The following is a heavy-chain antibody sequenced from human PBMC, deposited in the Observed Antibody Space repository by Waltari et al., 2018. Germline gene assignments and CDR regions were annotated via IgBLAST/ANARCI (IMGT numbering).Heavy chain of an antibody. J-gene: IGHJ3*02. CDR2: INEDGGEK. CDR3: SKRLEI. V-gene: IGHV3-7*01. Sequence: GELVGFGGGLVPPGGSPGLSCEASGFSSDWMDWVRQAPGKGLQWVANINEDGGEKYYLGSVKGRFTISRDNAKKLVYLEMNSLRAEDTAIYYCSKRLEIWGRGTMVAVSS. CDR1: GFSSDW.